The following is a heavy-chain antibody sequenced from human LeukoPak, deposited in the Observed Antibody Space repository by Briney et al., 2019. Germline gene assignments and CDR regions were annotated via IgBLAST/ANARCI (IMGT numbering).Heavy chain of an antibody. J-gene: IGHJ5*02. CDR3: ARGGSGWYFVLGYNWFDP. V-gene: IGHV1-2*02. CDR2: INPNSGGT. Sequence: ASVKVSCKASGYTFTGYYMHWVRQAPGQGLEWMGWINPNSGGTNYAQKFQGRVTMTRDTSISTAYMELSRLRSDDTAVYYCARGGSGWYFVLGYNWFDPWGQGTLVTVSS. D-gene: IGHD6-19*01. CDR1: GYTFTGYY.